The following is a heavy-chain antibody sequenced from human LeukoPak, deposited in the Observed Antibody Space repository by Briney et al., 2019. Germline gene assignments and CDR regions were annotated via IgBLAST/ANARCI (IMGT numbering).Heavy chain of an antibody. CDR3: ARAYYYGSGSYYGFDY. CDR1: GGSISSYY. Sequence: SETLSLTCTVSGGSISSYYWSWIRQPAGKGLEWIGRIYTSGSTNYNPSLKSRVTMSVDTSRNQFSLKLSSVTAADTAVYYCARAYYYGSGSYYGFDYGGQGTLVTVSS. CDR2: IYTSGST. V-gene: IGHV4-4*07. J-gene: IGHJ4*02. D-gene: IGHD3-10*01.